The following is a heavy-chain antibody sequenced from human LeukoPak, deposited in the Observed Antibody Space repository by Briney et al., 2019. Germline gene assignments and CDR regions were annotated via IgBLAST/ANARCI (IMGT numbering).Heavy chain of an antibody. CDR1: GFSFSAYW. V-gene: IGHV3-7*01. CDR2: INPAGSET. Sequence: GGSPRLSCAASGFSFSAYWMTWVRQAPGTGLEWVANINPAGSETYYVDPVKGRFSISRDNAKNLVYLQMNSLRAEDTAVYHCARFGYVAAVDVWGQGTPVTVSS. CDR3: ARFGYVAAVDV. D-gene: IGHD2-15*01. J-gene: IGHJ4*02.